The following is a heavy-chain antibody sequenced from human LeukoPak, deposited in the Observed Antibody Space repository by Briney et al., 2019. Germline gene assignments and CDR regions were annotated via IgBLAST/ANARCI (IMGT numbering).Heavy chain of an antibody. CDR3: VRDGSSWPFFDS. D-gene: IGHD6-13*01. CDR1: GGSISSYQ. Sequence: SETLSLTCTVSGGSISSYQWSWIWQPAGKGLEWIGRIFASGSTNYNPSLKSRVTMSVDTSKNQFSLKLISVTAADTAVYYCVRDGSSWPFFDSWGQGTPVTVSS. CDR2: IFASGST. J-gene: IGHJ4*02. V-gene: IGHV4-4*07.